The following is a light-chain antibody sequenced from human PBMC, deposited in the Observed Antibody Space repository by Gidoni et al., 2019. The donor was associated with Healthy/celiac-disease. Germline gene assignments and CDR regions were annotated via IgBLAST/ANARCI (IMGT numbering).Light chain of an antibody. CDR3: QQYGSSPQT. CDR1: QSVSSSY. J-gene: IGKJ1*01. V-gene: IGKV3-20*01. Sequence: ILLTQSAGTLSLSPGERATLSCRASQSVSSSYLAWYQQKPGQAPRLLIYGASSRATGLPDRFSGSGSGTDFTLTISRLEPEDFAVYYCQQYGSSPQTFGQGTKVEIK. CDR2: GAS.